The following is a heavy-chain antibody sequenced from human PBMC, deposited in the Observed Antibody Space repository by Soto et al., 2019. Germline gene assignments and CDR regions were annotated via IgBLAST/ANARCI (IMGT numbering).Heavy chain of an antibody. Sequence: SETPSLSCAVQQDCISSANWWCGVRQPPGKGLEWIVEIYHSGSTNYNPSLKSRVTISVDKSKNQFSLKLSSVTAADTAVYYCARDFAYGGYGDYWGQGTLVTVS. D-gene: IGHD5-12*01. CDR2: IYHSGST. CDR3: ARDFAYGGYGDY. V-gene: IGHV4-4*02. CDR1: QDCISSANW. J-gene: IGHJ4*02.